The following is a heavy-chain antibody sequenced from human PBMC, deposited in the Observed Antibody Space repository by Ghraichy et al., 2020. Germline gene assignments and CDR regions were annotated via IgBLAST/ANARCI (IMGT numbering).Heavy chain of an antibody. CDR2: ISSSSSTI. V-gene: IGHV3-48*02. J-gene: IGHJ4*02. D-gene: IGHD5-12*01. CDR3: ARDPVPRSIVATTPFDY. CDR1: GFTFSSYS. Sequence: GESLNISCAASGFTFSSYSMNWVRQAPGKGLEWVSYISSSSSTIYYADSVKGRFTISRDNAKNSLYLQMNSLRDEDTAVYYCARDPVPRSIVATTPFDYWGQGTLVTVSS.